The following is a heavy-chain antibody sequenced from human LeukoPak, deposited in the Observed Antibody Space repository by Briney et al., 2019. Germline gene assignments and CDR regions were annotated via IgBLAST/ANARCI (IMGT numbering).Heavy chain of an antibody. Sequence: PSETLSLTCTVSGGSFSSRSYYWGWIRQPPGKGLEWIGSIYYSGSTYYNPSLKSRVTISVDTSKNQFSLKLSSVTAADTAVYYCARPFNFDSTRFDPWGQGTLVTVSS. V-gene: IGHV4-39*01. CDR3: ARPFNFDSTRFDP. J-gene: IGHJ5*02. D-gene: IGHD3-9*01. CDR2: IYYSGST. CDR1: GGSFSSRSYY.